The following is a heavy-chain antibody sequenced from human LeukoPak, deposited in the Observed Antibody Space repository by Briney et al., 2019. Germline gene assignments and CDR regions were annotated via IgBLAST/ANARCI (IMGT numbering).Heavy chain of an antibody. J-gene: IGHJ4*02. CDR3: ASVTYSDYSGHDY. Sequence: ASVKVSCTASGYTFTGYYMHWVRQAPGQGLEWMGWIYPNSGETKYAQKFQGRVTMTRDSSISTAYMELSSLTSDDTAVYYCASVTYSDYSGHDYWGQGTLVTVSS. V-gene: IGHV1-2*02. D-gene: IGHD3-22*01. CDR2: IYPNSGET. CDR1: GYTFTGYY.